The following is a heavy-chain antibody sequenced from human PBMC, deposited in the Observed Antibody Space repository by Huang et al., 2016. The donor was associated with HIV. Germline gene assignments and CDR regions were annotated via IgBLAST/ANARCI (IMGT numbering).Heavy chain of an antibody. CDR1: GFTFRSHA. Sequence: EVQLVESGGGLVQPGGSLRFSCAASGFTFRSHAMHWVRQAPGKGLEYVSAISSNGGSTYYADSVKGRFTISRDNSKNTLYLQMGSLRAEDMAVYYCARGYCSGGRCYSGFDYWGQGTLVTVSS. J-gene: IGHJ4*02. D-gene: IGHD2-15*01. CDR2: ISSNGGST. CDR3: ARGYCSGGRCYSGFDY. V-gene: IGHV3-64*07.